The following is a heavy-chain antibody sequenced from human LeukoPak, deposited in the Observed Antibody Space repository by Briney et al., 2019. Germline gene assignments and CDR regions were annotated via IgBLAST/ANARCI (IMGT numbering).Heavy chain of an antibody. V-gene: IGHV3-23*01. CDR2: ISGGGGST. CDR3: ARPYSSLTYSYYFDY. D-gene: IGHD3-22*01. Sequence: GGSLRLSCAGSEFTFSSYAMSSVRHAPGKGLELVSAISGGGGSTYYADSVKGRFTISRYNSKNTLYLQMNSLRAEDTAIYYCARPYSSLTYSYYFDYWGQGTLVTVSS. CDR1: EFTFSSYA. J-gene: IGHJ4*02.